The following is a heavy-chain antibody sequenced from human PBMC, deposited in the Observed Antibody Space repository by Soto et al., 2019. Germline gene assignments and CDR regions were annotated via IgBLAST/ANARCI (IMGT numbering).Heavy chain of an antibody. CDR3: ARAIYYYDSSGLSPWFDP. Sequence: SETLSLTCTVSGGSISSGDYYWSWIRQPPGKGLEWIGYIYYSGSTYYNPSLKSRVTISVDTSKNQFSLKLSSVTAADTAVYYCARAIYYYDSSGLSPWFDPWGQGTLVTV. CDR1: GGSISSGDYY. CDR2: IYYSGST. D-gene: IGHD3-22*01. V-gene: IGHV4-30-4*01. J-gene: IGHJ5*02.